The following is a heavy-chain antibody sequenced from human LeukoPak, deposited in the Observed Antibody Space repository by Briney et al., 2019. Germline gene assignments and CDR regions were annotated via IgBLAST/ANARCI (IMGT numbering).Heavy chain of an antibody. D-gene: IGHD2-21*02. CDR1: GYSFTTHW. CDR2: IYPGDSDT. V-gene: IGHV5-51*01. CDR3: ARLPYCGGDCYPNWFDP. J-gene: IGHJ5*02. Sequence: GESLQISCKGSGYSFTTHWIGWVRQMPGKGPESMGIIYPGDSDTRYSPSFQGQVTISADKSISTAYLQFSSLKASDTAMYYCARLPYCGGDCYPNWFDPWGQGTLVTVSS.